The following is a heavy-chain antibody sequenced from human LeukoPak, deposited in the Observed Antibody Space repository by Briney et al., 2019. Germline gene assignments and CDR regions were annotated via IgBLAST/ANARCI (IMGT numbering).Heavy chain of an antibody. D-gene: IGHD5-18*01. CDR3: ARDRSYSYGYVRYGMDD. J-gene: IGHJ6*02. V-gene: IGHV3-66*01. CDR1: GFTVSSNY. CDR2: IYSGGST. Sequence: PGGSLRLSCAASGFTVSSNYMSWVRQAPGKGLEWVSVIYSGGSTYYADSVKGRFTISRDNSKNTLYLQMNSLRAEDTAVYYCARDRSYSYGYVRYGMDDWGQGTTVTVSS.